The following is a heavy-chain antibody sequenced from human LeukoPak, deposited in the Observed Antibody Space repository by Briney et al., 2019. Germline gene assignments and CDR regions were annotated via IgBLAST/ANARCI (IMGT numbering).Heavy chain of an antibody. J-gene: IGHJ4*02. D-gene: IGHD3-22*01. CDR2: ISSNGGST. Sequence: PGGSLRLSCAASGFTFSSYATHWVRQAPGKGLEYVSAISSNGGSTYYANSVKGRFTISRDNSKNTLYLQMGSLRAEDMAVYYCARAYSSGVFDYWGQGTLVTVSS. V-gene: IGHV3-64*01. CDR1: GFTFSSYA. CDR3: ARAYSSGVFDY.